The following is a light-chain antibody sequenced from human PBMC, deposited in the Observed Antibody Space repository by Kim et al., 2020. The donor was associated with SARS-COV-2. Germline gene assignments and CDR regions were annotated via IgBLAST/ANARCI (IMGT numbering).Light chain of an antibody. V-gene: IGLV2-14*01. CDR1: SSDVGGYNY. J-gene: IGLJ2*01. Sequence: QSALTQPASVSGSPGQSITISCTGTSSDVGGYNYVSWYQQHPGKAPKLMIYDVSKRPSGVSNRFSGSKSGNTASLTISGLQAEDEAVYYCSSYTSSSTYVVFGGGTQLTVL. CDR2: DVS. CDR3: SSYTSSSTYVV.